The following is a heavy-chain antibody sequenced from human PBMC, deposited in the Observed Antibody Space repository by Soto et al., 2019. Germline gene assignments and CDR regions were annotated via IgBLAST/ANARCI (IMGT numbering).Heavy chain of an antibody. V-gene: IGHV4-61*01. CDR2: IYYSGST. Sequence: QVQLQESGPGLVKPSETLSLTCTVSGGSVSSGSYYWSWIRQPPGKGLEWIGYIYYSGSTNYNPSLKSRVTISVDTSKNQFSLKLSSVTAADTAVYYCAVSIVVVTENWFDPWGQGTLVTVSS. CDR1: GGSVSSGSYY. J-gene: IGHJ5*02. CDR3: AVSIVVVTENWFDP. D-gene: IGHD2-21*02.